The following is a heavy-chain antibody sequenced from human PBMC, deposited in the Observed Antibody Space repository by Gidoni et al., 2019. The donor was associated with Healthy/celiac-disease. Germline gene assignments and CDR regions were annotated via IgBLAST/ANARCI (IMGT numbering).Heavy chain of an antibody. CDR3: ARAPMVRGPRFDY. V-gene: IGHV4-34*01. J-gene: IGHJ4*02. CDR1: GRSFSGYY. CDR2: INHSGST. Sequence: QVQLQQWGAGLLKPSETLSLTCAVYGRSFSGYYWSWIRQPPGKGLGWIGEINHSGSTNYNPSLKSRVTISVDTSKNQFSLKLSSVTAADTAVYYCARAPMVRGPRFDYWGQGTLVTVSS. D-gene: IGHD3-10*01.